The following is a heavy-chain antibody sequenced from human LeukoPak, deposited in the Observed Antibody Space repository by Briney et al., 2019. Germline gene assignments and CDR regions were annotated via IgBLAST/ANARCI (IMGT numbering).Heavy chain of an antibody. CDR1: GFTFSSYW. CDR3: ARVGSSWPYYYYYGMDV. D-gene: IGHD6-13*01. V-gene: IGHV3-7*01. CDR2: IKQDGSEK. J-gene: IGHJ6*02. Sequence: PGGSLRLSCAASGFTFSSYWMSWVRQAPGKGLEWVANIKQDGSEKYYVDSVKGRFTISRDNAKNSLYLQMNSLRAEDTAVYYCARVGSSWPYYYYYGMDVWDQGTTVTVSS.